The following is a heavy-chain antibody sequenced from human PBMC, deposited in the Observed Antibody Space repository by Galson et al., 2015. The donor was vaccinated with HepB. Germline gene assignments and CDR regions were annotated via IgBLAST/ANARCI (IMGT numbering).Heavy chain of an antibody. D-gene: IGHD1-14*01. CDR3: ATDDPRAEPKGYFDY. CDR2: FDPEDGET. J-gene: IGHJ4*02. V-gene: IGHV1-24*01. CDR1: GYTLTELS. Sequence: SVKVSCKVSGYTLTELSMHWVRQAPGKGLEWMGGFDPEDGETIYAQKFQGRVTMTEDTSTDTAYMELSSLRSEDTAVYYCATDDPRAEPKGYFDYWGQGTLVTVSS.